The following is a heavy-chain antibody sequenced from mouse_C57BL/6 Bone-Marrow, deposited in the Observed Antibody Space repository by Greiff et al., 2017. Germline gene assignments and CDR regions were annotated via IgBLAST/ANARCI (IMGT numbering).Heavy chain of an antibody. D-gene: IGHD2-4*01. Sequence: VQLKESGPGLVQPSQSLSITCTVSGFSLTSYGVHWVRQSPGKGLAWLGVLWSGGSTDYNAAFISRLSISKDNSKSQVFFKMNSLQADDTAIYYCARNRGLRGAWFAYWGQGTLVTVSA. J-gene: IGHJ3*01. CDR3: ARNRGLRGAWFAY. V-gene: IGHV2-2*01. CDR1: GFSLTSYG. CDR2: LWSGGST.